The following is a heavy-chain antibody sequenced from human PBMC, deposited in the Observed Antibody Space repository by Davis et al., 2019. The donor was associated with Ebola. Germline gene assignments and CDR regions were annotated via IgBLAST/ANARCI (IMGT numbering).Heavy chain of an antibody. J-gene: IGHJ4*02. Sequence: GESLKISCAASGFTFSSYSMNWVRQAPGKGLEWVSYISSSSSTIYYADSVKGRFTISRDNAKNSLYLQMNSLRSEDTAVYYCARAGAYGDYSFDYWGQGTLVTVSS. CDR2: ISSSSSTI. CDR1: GFTFSSYS. V-gene: IGHV3-48*01. CDR3: ARAGAYGDYSFDY. D-gene: IGHD4-17*01.